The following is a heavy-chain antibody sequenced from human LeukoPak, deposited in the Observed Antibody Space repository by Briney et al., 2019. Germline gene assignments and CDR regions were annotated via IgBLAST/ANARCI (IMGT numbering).Heavy chain of an antibody. CDR2: IISVVSTT. Sequence: GGSLRLSCVPSGFTSSIFWMSWVRQAPGEGLEWVSYIISVVSTTYYTDSVKGPFTLSRDNAKNSLYLQMNRLRAEDTAIYFCSRAHYFGNSGLDYWGQGTLVTVSS. CDR3: SRAHYFGNSGLDY. D-gene: IGHD3-22*01. CDR1: GFTSSIFW. V-gene: IGHV3-48*04. J-gene: IGHJ4*02.